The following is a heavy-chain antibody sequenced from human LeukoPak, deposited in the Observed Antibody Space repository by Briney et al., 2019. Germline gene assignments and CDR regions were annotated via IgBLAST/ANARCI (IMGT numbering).Heavy chain of an antibody. CDR1: GGTFSSYA. Sequence: SVKVSFKGSGGTFSSYAISWVRQAPGQGLEWMGRIIPILGIANYAQKFQGRVTITADKSTSTAYMELSSLRSEDTAVYYCVSVVVAATGYYFDYWGQGTLVTVSS. V-gene: IGHV1-69*04. CDR2: IIPILGIA. J-gene: IGHJ4*02. CDR3: VSVVVAATGYYFDY. D-gene: IGHD2-15*01.